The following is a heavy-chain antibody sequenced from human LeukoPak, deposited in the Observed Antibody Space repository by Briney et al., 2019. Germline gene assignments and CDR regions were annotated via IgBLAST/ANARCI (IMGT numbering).Heavy chain of an antibody. Sequence: SETLSLTCTVSGASVSSSDYYWGWIRQPPGKGLEWIGNIYFSGGTYYNPSLKSRVTMSVDTSNNQFSLKLSSVTATDTALYYCARLFIRDIVVVPAAPIDSWGQGTLVTVSS. D-gene: IGHD2-2*01. CDR1: GASVSSSDYY. J-gene: IGHJ4*02. V-gene: IGHV4-39*01. CDR2: IYFSGGT. CDR3: ARLFIRDIVVVPAAPIDS.